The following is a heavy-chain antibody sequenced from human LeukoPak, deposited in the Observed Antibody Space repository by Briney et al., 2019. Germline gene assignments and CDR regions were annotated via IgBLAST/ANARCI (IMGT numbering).Heavy chain of an antibody. CDR1: GFTFSSYA. Sequence: GGSLRLSCAASGFTFSSYAMSWVRQAPGKGLEWVGRIKSKTDGGTTDYAAPVKGRFTISRDDSKNTLYLQMNSLKTEDTAVYYCTTEDIVLMVYAIWGQGTLVTVSS. V-gene: IGHV3-15*01. D-gene: IGHD2-8*01. CDR2: IKSKTDGGTT. CDR3: TTEDIVLMVYAI. J-gene: IGHJ1*01.